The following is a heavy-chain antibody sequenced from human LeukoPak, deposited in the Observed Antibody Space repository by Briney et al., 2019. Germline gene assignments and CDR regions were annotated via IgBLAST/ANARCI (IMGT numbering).Heavy chain of an antibody. D-gene: IGHD2-2*01. Sequence: ASVKVSCKASGGTFSSYAISWVRQAPGQGLEWMGGIIPIFGTANYAQKFQGRVTITTDESTGTAYMELSSLRSEDTAVYYCARSGCSSTSCYGGGTDYWGQGTLVTVSS. CDR1: GGTFSSYA. J-gene: IGHJ4*02. V-gene: IGHV1-69*05. CDR3: ARSGCSSTSCYGGGTDY. CDR2: IIPIFGTA.